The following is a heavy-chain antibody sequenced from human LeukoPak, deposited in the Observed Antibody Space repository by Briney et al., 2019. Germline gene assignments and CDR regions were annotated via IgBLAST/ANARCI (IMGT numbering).Heavy chain of an antibody. Sequence: PGGSLRLSCAASGFSFDVHAMTWVRQAPGKGPELVATIGGPAETFYADSVRGRFTISRDNSRYTLYLQMNRLRAEDSALYYCAKDWTSHNGVYDCLDFWGQGTQVTVSS. D-gene: IGHD3-16*01. CDR1: GFSFDVHA. V-gene: IGHV3-23*01. J-gene: IGHJ4*02. CDR2: IGGPAET. CDR3: AKDWTSHNGVYDCLDF.